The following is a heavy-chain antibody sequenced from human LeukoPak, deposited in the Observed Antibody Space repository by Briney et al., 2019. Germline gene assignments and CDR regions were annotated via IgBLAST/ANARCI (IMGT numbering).Heavy chain of an antibody. CDR2: IYYSGST. V-gene: IGHV4-59*01. D-gene: IGHD3-3*01. J-gene: IGHJ6*03. CDR1: GGSFSGYY. Sequence: SETLSLTRAVYGGSFSGYYWSWIRQPPGKGLEWIGYIYYSGSTNYNPSLKSRVTISVDTSKNQFSLKLSSVTAADTAVYYCASNRGYYDFWSGSYYYYYMDVWGKGTTVTVSS. CDR3: ASNRGYYDFWSGSYYYYYMDV.